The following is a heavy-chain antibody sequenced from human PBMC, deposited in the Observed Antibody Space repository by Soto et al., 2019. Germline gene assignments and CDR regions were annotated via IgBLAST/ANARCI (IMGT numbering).Heavy chain of an antibody. Sequence: QLVQSGAEVKKPGSSVKVSCKTSGGTFSNYAISWVRQAPGQGLEWMGGIIPFFGTPNYAQNFQGRVTITADKSTSTAYMELSSLRPDDTAVYYCAKDTGGYYSPFDSWGQGTLVTVSS. CDR1: GGTFSNYA. CDR2: IIPFFGTP. CDR3: AKDTGGYYSPFDS. V-gene: IGHV1-69*06. D-gene: IGHD3-3*01. J-gene: IGHJ4*02.